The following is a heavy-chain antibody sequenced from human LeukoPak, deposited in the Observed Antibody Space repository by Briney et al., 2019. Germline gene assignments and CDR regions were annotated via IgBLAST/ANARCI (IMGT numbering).Heavy chain of an antibody. CDR1: GFTFSSYG. CDR3: ARDAAYSSSWYFDY. Sequence: GGSLRLSCAASGFTFSSYGMHWVRQAPDKGLEWVAFIRYDGSNKYYADSVKGRFTISRDNSKNTLYLQMNSLRAEDTAVYYCARDAAYSSSWYFDYWGQGTLVTVSS. D-gene: IGHD6-13*01. CDR2: IRYDGSNK. V-gene: IGHV3-30*02. J-gene: IGHJ4*02.